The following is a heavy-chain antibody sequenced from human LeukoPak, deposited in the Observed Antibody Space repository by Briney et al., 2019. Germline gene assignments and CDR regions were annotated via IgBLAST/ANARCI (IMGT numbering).Heavy chain of an antibody. CDR3: ARGGWSHDY. V-gene: IGHV4-59*11. CDR2: IYYSGNT. Sequence: TSETLSLTCTVSGGSINSHYWSWIRQPPGKGLERIGYIYYSGNTNYNPSLKSRVTISVDTSKNQFSLKLNSVTAADTAVYYCARGGWSHDYWGQGTLVTVSS. CDR1: GGSINSHY. D-gene: IGHD6-19*01. J-gene: IGHJ4*02.